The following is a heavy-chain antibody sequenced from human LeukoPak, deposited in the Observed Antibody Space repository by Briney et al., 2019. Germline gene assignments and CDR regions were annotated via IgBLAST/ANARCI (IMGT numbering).Heavy chain of an antibody. V-gene: IGHV3-48*01. CDR1: GFTFSTYS. J-gene: IGHJ4*02. CDR2: ISPRSNTI. Sequence: GGSLRLSCAASGFTFSTYSMNWVRQAPGKGLEWVSYISPRSNTIYYADSVKGRFTISRDNSKNTLYLQMNSLRADDTAVYYCAGHITIFCWGQGTLVTVSS. CDR3: AGHITIFC. D-gene: IGHD3-3*01.